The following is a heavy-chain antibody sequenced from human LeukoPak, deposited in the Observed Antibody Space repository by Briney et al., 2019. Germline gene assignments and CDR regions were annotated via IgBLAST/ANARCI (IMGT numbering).Heavy chain of an antibody. V-gene: IGHV4-59*01. Sequence: SETLSLTCTVSGGSISSYYWSWIRQPPGKGLEWIGYIYYSGSTNYNPSLKSRVTISVDTSKNQFSLKLSSVTAADTAVYYCARAEGWRAFDIWGQGTMVTVSS. CDR2: IYYSGST. CDR3: ARAEGWRAFDI. D-gene: IGHD5-24*01. J-gene: IGHJ3*02. CDR1: GGSISSYY.